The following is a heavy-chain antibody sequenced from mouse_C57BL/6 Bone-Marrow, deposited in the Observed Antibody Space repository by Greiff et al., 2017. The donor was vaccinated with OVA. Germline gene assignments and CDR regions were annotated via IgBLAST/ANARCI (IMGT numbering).Heavy chain of an antibody. CDR2: IPPYSGST. CDR1: GYTFTSYW. V-gene: IGHV1-64*01. CDR3: ERGEMRRYFDF. Sequence: VQLLQPGAELVKPGASVKLSCKASGYTFTSYWMHWVKQRPGQGLEWIGMIPPYSGSTNYNEKFKSKATLTVDKSSSTAYMQLSSLTSEDSAANYCERGEMRRYFDFWGAGTTVNVTS. J-gene: IGHJ1*01.